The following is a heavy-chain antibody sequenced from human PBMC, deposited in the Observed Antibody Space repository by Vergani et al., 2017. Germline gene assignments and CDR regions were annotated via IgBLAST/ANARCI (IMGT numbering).Heavy chain of an antibody. V-gene: IGHV3-30*04. Sequence: QVQLVESGGGVVQPGRSLRLSCAASGFTFSSYAMHWVRQAPGKGLEWVAVISYDGSNKYYADSVKGRFTISRDNSKNTLYLQMNSLRAEDTAVYYCARESSIATLVGGPCFDYWGQGTLVTVSS. CDR2: ISYDGSNK. D-gene: IGHD6-6*01. CDR1: GFTFSSYA. CDR3: ARESSIATLVGGPCFDY. J-gene: IGHJ4*02.